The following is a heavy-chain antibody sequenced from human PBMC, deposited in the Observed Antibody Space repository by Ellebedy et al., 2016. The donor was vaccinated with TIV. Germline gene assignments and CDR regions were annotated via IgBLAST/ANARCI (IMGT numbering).Heavy chain of an antibody. CDR3: ARGQGNGRSDLDS. J-gene: IGHJ4*02. D-gene: IGHD2-8*01. CDR1: GESFRGFY. V-gene: IGHV4-34*01. CDR2: VDDRGVT. Sequence: SETLSLTXDVYGESFRGFYWTWIRQSPEKGLEWIGEVDDRGVTNCNSSLKRRVSMSVDTSTNQFSLKVNSVTAADTAVYYCARGQGNGRSDLDSWGQGSLVIVTS.